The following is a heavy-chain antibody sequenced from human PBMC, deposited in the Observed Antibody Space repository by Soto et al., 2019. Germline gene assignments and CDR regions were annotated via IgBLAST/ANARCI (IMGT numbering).Heavy chain of an antibody. D-gene: IGHD3-9*01. CDR3: ARDPLLLPGYYSWFDP. CDR1: GYTFTSYG. Sequence: ASVKVSCKASGYTFTSYGISWVRQAPGQGLEWMGWTSAYNGNTNYAQKLQGRVTMTTDTSTSTAYMELRSLRSDDTAVYYCARDPLLLPGYYSWFDPWGQGTLVTVSS. J-gene: IGHJ5*02. CDR2: TSAYNGNT. V-gene: IGHV1-18*01.